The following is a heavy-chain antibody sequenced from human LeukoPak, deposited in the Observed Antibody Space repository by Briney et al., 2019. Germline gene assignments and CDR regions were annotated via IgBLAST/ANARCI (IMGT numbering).Heavy chain of an antibody. CDR3: AKDIAAAGGPCAY. V-gene: IGHV3-30*02. J-gene: IGHJ4*02. D-gene: IGHD6-13*01. CDR2: IRSDGSDK. CDR1: GFTFSGYD. Sequence: GGSLRLSCAASGFTFSGYDMHWVRQAPGKGLEWVALIRSDGSDKYYADSVKGRFTISRDNSRNTLFLQMNSLRAEDTAVYYCAKDIAAAGGPCAYWGRGTLVTVSS.